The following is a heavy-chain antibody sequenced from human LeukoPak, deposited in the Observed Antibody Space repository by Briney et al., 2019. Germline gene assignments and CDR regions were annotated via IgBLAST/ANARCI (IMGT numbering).Heavy chain of an antibody. Sequence: PGGSLRLSCAASGFTFSSYAMSWVRQAPGKGLEWVSAISGSGGSTYYADSVKGRFTISRDNSKNTLYLQMNSLRAEDTAVYYCARSQDVDVVTTHRPFDIWGQGTVVTVSS. CDR1: GFTFSSYA. V-gene: IGHV3-23*01. J-gene: IGHJ3*02. CDR2: ISGSGGST. CDR3: ARSQDVDVVTTHRPFDI. D-gene: IGHD5-12*01.